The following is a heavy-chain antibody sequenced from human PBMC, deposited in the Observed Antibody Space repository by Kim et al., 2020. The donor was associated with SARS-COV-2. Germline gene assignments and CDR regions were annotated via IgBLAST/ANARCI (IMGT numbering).Heavy chain of an antibody. CDR2: TYYRSRWYK. D-gene: IGHD6-19*01. CDR3: AGNREVAADFDC. J-gene: IGHJ4*02. CDR1: GDSVSNKNGA. V-gene: IGHV6-1*01. Sequence: SQTLSLTCAIPGDSVSNKNGAWNWIRQSPSRGLEWLGRTYYRSRWYKEYDLSVKGRIIINPDTSENQFSLQLKSVTPEDTAIDYCAGNREVAADFDCWGQGILVTVSS.